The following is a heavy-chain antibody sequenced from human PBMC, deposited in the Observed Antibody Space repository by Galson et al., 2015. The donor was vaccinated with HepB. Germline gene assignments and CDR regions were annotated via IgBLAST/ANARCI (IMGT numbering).Heavy chain of an antibody. CDR3: ARDLLIGGYSSTGGFDY. Sequence: SLRLSCAASGFTFSTSTMNWVRQAPGKGLEWVSYLSTTGTTIYSADSVKGRFTVSRDNAKNSLFLQMNSLRDEDTAVYYCARDLLIGGYSSTGGFDYWGQGTLVTVSS. J-gene: IGHJ4*02. V-gene: IGHV3-48*02. D-gene: IGHD6-19*01. CDR1: GFTFSTST. CDR2: LSTTGTTI.